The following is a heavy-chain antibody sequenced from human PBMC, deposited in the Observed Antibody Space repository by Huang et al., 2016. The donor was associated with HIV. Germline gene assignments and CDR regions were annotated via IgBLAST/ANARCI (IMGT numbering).Heavy chain of an antibody. CDR3: AKGAATYYDILTSYYDY. CDR1: GFTFRSYA. V-gene: IGHV3-23*01. Sequence: EVQLLESGGGLVQPGGSLRLSCAGSGFTFRSYAMTWVRLSPGRGLEWVSGISSSGDSTYYADSVKGRFTVSRDNSKNTLYLQINSLRAEDTAIYYCAKGAATYYDILTSYYDYWGQGTLVTVSS. CDR2: ISSSGDST. J-gene: IGHJ4*02. D-gene: IGHD3-9*01.